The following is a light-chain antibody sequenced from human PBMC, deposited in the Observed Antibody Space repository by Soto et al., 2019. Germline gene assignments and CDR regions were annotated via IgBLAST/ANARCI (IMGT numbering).Light chain of an antibody. CDR3: QQSYSTPWT. CDR1: LSVSNYY. J-gene: IGKJ1*01. Sequence: EIVLTQSPGTLSLPPAETATLSLMAILSVSNYYLARYQQQPGQPPRLLIYDAANRATGSPDRFSGSGAGTDVTLTISSMQPEEFTTYYCQQSYSTPWTFGQGTKVDIK. CDR2: DAA. V-gene: IGKV3D-20*02.